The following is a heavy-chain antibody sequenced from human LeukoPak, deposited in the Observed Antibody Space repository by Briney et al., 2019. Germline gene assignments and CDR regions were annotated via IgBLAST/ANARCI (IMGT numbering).Heavy chain of an antibody. CDR2: IWYDGHNK. CDR3: AREWGLIAVAGGPGY. V-gene: IGHV3-33*01. D-gene: IGHD6-19*01. CDR1: GFTFSKYG. Sequence: GGSLRLSCVASGFTFSKYGKHWVRQAPGKGLEWLAIIWYDGHNKYYADSVKGRFTISRDNSKNTLFLEMTDLRAEDTAVYYCAREWGLIAVAGGPGYWGQGALVTVSS. J-gene: IGHJ4*02.